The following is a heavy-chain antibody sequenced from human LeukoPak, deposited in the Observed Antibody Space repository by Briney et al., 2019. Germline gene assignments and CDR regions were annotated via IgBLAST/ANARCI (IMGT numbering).Heavy chain of an antibody. CDR1: GYTFTSYA. CDR3: ARGGSLLVVVPAAMRGP. J-gene: IGHJ5*02. V-gene: IGHV7-4-1*02. Sequence: ASVKVSCKASGYTFTSYAMNWVRQAPGQGLEWMGRINTNTGNPTYAQGFTGRFVFSLDTSVSTAYLQISSLKAEDTAVYYCARGGSLLVVVPAAMRGPWGQGTLVTVSS. CDR2: INTNTGNP. D-gene: IGHD2-2*01.